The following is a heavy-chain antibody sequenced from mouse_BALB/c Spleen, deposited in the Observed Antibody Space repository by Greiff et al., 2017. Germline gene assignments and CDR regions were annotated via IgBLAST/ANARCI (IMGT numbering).Heavy chain of an antibody. CDR2: ISSGSSTI. CDR3: ARSLGAMDY. CDR1: GFTFSSFG. V-gene: IGHV5-17*02. D-gene: IGHD3-3*01. J-gene: IGHJ4*01. Sequence: EVQLVESGGGLVQPGGSRKLSCAASGFTFSSFGMHWVRQAPEKGLEWVAYISSGSSTIYYADTVKGRFTISRDNPKNTLFLQMTSLRSEDTAMYYCARSLGAMDYWGQGTSVTVSS.